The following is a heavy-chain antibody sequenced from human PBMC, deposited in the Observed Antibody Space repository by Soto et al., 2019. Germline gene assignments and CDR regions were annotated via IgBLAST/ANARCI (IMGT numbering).Heavy chain of an antibody. CDR2: ISGNVGSTT. V-gene: IGHV3-23*01. J-gene: IGHJ4*02. Sequence: EVQLLESGGGLAQPGGSLRLSCAVSGITFTNYAMGWVRQAPGKGLEWVSGISGNVGSTTHYADSVKGRFTISRDNSKNILFLQINRLRAEDTAVYYCAKHRGFVAGPFDSWGQGTLVIVSS. CDR3: AKHRGFVAGPFDS. CDR1: GITFTNYA. D-gene: IGHD6-19*01.